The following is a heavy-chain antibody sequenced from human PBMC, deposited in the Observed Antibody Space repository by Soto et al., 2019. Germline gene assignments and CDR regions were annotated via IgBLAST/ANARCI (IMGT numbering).Heavy chain of an antibody. Sequence: PSETLSLTCTVSGGSISNYYWTWIRQPPGKGLEWIGYIYYSGTTNYNPSLKSRVTISVDTSKNQFSLKLSSVTAADTVVYYCALLPWADYGGIFDTWCQGTLVTVSS. V-gene: IGHV4-59*01. CDR3: ALLPWADYGGIFDT. J-gene: IGHJ5*02. CDR2: IYYSGTT. CDR1: GGSISNYY. D-gene: IGHD4-17*01.